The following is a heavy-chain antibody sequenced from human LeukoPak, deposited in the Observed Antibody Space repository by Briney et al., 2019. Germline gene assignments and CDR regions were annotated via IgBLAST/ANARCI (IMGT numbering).Heavy chain of an antibody. D-gene: IGHD2-15*01. J-gene: IGHJ5*02. CDR1: GFSLINARMG. CDR3: ARIRTMRDCSGGSCYYGYNWFDP. CDR2: IFSSDEK. V-gene: IGHV2-26*01. Sequence: ESGPVLVKPTETLTLTCTVSGFSLINARMGVSWIRQPPGKALEWLAHIFSSDEKSYSTSLKSRLTISKDTSKSQVVLTMTNMDPVDTATYYCARIRTMRDCSGGSCYYGYNWFDPWGQGTLVTVSS.